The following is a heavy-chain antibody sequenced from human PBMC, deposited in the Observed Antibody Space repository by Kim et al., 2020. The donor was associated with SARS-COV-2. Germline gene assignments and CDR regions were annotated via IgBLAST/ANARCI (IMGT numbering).Heavy chain of an antibody. CDR1: GFTFSSYS. J-gene: IGHJ3*02. D-gene: IGHD3-10*01. V-gene: IGHV3-48*02. CDR2: ISSSSSTI. Sequence: GGSLRLSCAASGFTFSSYSMNWVRQAPGKGLEWVSYISSSSSTIYYADSVKGRFTISRDNAKNSLYLQMNSLRDEDTAVYYCAREYYYGSGGVDAFDIWGQGTMVTVSS. CDR3: AREYYYGSGGVDAFDI.